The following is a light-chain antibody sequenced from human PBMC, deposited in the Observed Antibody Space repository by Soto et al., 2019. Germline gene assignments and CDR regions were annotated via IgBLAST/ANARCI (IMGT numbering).Light chain of an antibody. J-gene: IGLJ1*01. CDR1: SDSVSASHF. CDR3: QSYDSSLDAYV. CDR2: NTN. Sequence: QTVVTQEPSFSVSPGGTVTLTCGLSSDSVSASHFPSWYQQTPGQAPRTLIYNTNTRSSGVPDRFSGSILGNRAALTITGAQADDESDYYCQSYDSSLDAYVFGTGTKVTVL. V-gene: IGLV8-61*01.